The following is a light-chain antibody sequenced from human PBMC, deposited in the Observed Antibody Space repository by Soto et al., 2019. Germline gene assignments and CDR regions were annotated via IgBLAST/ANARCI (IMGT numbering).Light chain of an antibody. J-gene: IGKJ4*01. CDR2: LGS. CDR3: MKALQAPLT. V-gene: IGKV2-28*01. Sequence: DIVMTQSPLSLPVTPGEPASISCRSSQSLLHTNGYNSLDWYLQKPWQSPQLLIYLGSNRASGVPDRFSGSGSGTDFTLKISRVEAEDVGVYYCMKALQAPLTFGGGTKVEIK. CDR1: QSLLHTNGYNS.